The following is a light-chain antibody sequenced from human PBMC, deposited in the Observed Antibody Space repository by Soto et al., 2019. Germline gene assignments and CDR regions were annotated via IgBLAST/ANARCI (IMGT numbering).Light chain of an antibody. J-gene: IGKJ1*01. Sequence: EIVMTQSPATLSLSPGQRATLSCRASQSVSSKLAWYQQRPGQAPRLLIYSASTRATGIPARFSGSGSGTEFTLTISSLQSEDFAFYYCHQYNHWLTWTFGQGTKVEIK. CDR2: SAS. CDR1: QSVSSK. V-gene: IGKV3-15*01. CDR3: HQYNHWLTWT.